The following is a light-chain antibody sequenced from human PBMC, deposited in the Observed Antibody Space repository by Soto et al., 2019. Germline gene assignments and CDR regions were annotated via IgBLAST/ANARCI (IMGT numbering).Light chain of an antibody. V-gene: IGLV2-14*01. J-gene: IGLJ2*01. CDR1: AYDVGAYIF. Sequence: QSVLTQPASVSGSPGQLITISCTGTAYDVGAYIFVSWYQQHPGKAPKVIIYDVNTRPSGVSNRFSGSKLGTTASLTISGLQADDEADYYCASYTGTNTLFGGGTKVTVL. CDR3: ASYTGTNTL. CDR2: DVN.